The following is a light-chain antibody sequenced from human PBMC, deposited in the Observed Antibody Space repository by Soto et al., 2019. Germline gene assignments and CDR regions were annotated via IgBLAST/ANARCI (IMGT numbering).Light chain of an antibody. CDR1: SSDVGGYNY. CDR2: DLS. J-gene: IGLJ2*01. CDR3: NSYTPTSTPV. V-gene: IGLV2-14*01. Sequence: QSALTQPASVSGSPGQSITISCTGSSSDVGGYNYVSWYQQHPGKAPKLMIYDLSNRPSGVSNRFSGSKSGNTASLTISGLQTEDEADYYCNSYTPTSTPVFGGGTKLTVL.